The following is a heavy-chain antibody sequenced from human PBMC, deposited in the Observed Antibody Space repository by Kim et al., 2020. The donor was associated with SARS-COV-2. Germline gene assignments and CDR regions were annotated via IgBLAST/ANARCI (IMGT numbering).Heavy chain of an antibody. V-gene: IGHV1-69*01. D-gene: IGHD6-13*01. CDR2: P. CDR3: AREELQQLDF. J-gene: IGHJ4*02. Sequence: PKYAQTSMGTVTMTADESTSTAYMELTSLRSDDTAVYYCAREELQQLDFWGQGTLVTVSS.